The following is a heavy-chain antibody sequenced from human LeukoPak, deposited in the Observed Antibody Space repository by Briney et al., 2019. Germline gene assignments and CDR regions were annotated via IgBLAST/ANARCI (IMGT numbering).Heavy chain of an antibody. CDR1: GYTFTSYD. V-gene: IGHV1-8*03. D-gene: IGHD4-17*01. J-gene: IGHJ6*03. Sequence: ASVKASCKASGYTFTSYDINWVRQATGQGLEWMGWMNPNSGNTGYAQKFQGRVTITRNTSISTAYMELSSLRSEDTAVYYCARGRGTTVTTATNYYYYMDVWGKGTTVTVSS. CDR2: MNPNSGNT. CDR3: ARGRGTTVTTATNYYYYMDV.